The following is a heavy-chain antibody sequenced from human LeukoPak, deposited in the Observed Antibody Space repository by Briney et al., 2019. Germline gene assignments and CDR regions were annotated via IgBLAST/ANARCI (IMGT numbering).Heavy chain of an antibody. CDR1: GFTFSSYN. Sequence: GGFLRLSCAASGFTFSSYNMNWVRQAPGKGLEWVSSISSSNNYIYYADSMKGRFTISRDNAKNSLYLQMNSLRAEDTAVYYCARVMGYISGRFDYWGQGTLVTVSS. V-gene: IGHV3-21*01. J-gene: IGHJ4*02. CDR3: ARVMGYISGRFDY. CDR2: ISSSNNYI. D-gene: IGHD6-19*01.